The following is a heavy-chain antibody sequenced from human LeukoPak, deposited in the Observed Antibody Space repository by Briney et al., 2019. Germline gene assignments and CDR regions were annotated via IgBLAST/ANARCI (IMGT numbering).Heavy chain of an antibody. J-gene: IGHJ6*02. V-gene: IGHV1-69*13. CDR2: IIPIFGTA. D-gene: IGHD5-18*01. CDR3: ARTGIQPFYGMDV. CDR1: GGTFSSYA. Sequence: GASVKVSCKASGGTFSSYAISWVRQASGQGLEWMGGIIPIFGTANYAQKFQGRVTITADESTSTAYMELSSLRSEDTAVYYCARTGIQPFYGMDVWGQGTTVTVSS.